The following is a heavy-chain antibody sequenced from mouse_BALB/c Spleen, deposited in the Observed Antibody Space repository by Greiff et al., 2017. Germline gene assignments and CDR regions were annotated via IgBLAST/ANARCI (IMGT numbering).Heavy chain of an antibody. V-gene: IGHV1-9*01. CDR2: ILPGSGST. J-gene: IGHJ4*01. D-gene: IGHD2-1*01. Sequence: VQRVESGAELMKPGASVKISCKATGYTFSSYWIEWVKQRPGHGLEWIGEILPGSGSTNYNEKFKGKATFTADTSSNTAHMQLSSLTSEDSAVYYCARRNGNYSIDYWGQGTSVTVSS. CDR3: ARRNGNYSIDY. CDR1: GYTFSSYW.